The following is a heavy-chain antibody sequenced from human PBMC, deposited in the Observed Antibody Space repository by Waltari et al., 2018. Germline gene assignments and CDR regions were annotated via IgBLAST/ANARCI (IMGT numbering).Heavy chain of an antibody. D-gene: IGHD3-9*01. CDR1: GFPFKHYE. J-gene: IGHJ4*02. Sequence: EVQLVESGGGLVQPGGSLRLSCVTSGFPFKHYEMNGVRQGPGKGLEWVSYISTGGSTIHHADSVKGRFTISRDNAENSLYLEMNSLRAEDTAVYYCASSNDTTGYYLDYWGQGTLVTVFS. CDR2: ISTGGSTI. CDR3: ASSNDTTGYYLDY. V-gene: IGHV3-48*03.